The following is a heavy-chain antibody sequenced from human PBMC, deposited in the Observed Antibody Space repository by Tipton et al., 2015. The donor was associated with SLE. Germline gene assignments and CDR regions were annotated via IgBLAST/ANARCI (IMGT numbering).Heavy chain of an antibody. CDR2: INHSGST. CDR3: AREPVYYYYYMDV. J-gene: IGHJ6*03. V-gene: IGHV4-34*01. CDR1: GGSFSGYY. Sequence: TLSLTCAVYGGSFSGYYWSWIRQPPGKGLEWIGEINHSGSTNYNPSLKSRVTISVDTSKNRFSLKLSSVTAADTAVYYCAREPVYYYYYMDVWGKGTTVTVSS.